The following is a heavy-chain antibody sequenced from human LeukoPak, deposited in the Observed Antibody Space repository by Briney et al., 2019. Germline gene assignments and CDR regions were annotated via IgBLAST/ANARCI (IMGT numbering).Heavy chain of an antibody. CDR1: GFTFRNFA. Sequence: PGGSLRLSCAASGFTFRNFARSWVRRAPGKGLEWVSGLSHGGTRTFYAASVKGRFTISRDDSNSTLFLQMDTLRVEDTATYYCAKDIELFMSWGQGTLVIVSS. J-gene: IGHJ5*02. D-gene: IGHD1-26*01. CDR2: LSHGGTRT. V-gene: IGHV3-23*01. CDR3: AKDIELFMS.